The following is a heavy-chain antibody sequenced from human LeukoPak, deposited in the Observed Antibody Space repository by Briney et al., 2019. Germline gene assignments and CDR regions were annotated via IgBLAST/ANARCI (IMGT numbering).Heavy chain of an antibody. Sequence: TGGSLRLSCAASGFTFSSYSMSWVRQAPGKGLEWVSVISGSASSTYYADSVKGRFTIYKENSKNKLYLQVNSLRPGDTAVYYCARAAMVRGVDYFDYWGQGTLVTVSS. CDR3: ARAAMVRGVDYFDY. D-gene: IGHD3-10*01. CDR2: ISGSASST. J-gene: IGHJ4*02. CDR1: GFTFSSYS. V-gene: IGHV3-23*01.